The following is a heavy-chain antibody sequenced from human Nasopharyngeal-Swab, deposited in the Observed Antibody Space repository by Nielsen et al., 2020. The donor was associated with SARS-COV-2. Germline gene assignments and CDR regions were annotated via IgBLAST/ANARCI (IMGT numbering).Heavy chain of an antibody. CDR3: AKDLTGYYAPLDQ. V-gene: IGHV3-23*01. Sequence: GESLKISCAASGFTFTSYAMNWVRQAPGKGLEWLSAVNGNGADTYYADSVKGRFTISKDNSKNTLYLHMNSLRAEDTAVYYCAKDLTGYYAPLDQWGQGVLVTV. CDR1: GFTFTSYA. CDR2: VNGNGADT. D-gene: IGHD3-9*01. J-gene: IGHJ4*02.